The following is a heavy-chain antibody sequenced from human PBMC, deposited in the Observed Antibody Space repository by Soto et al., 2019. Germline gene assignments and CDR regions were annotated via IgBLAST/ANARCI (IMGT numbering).Heavy chain of an antibody. D-gene: IGHD4-17*01. Sequence: GGSLRLSCAASGFTFSSYGMHWVRQAPGKGLEWVAVIWYDGSNKYYADSVKGRFTISRDNSKNTLYLQMNSLRAEDTAVYYCARVSYGDYHDAFHIWGPGTMVTVSS. V-gene: IGHV3-33*01. CDR2: IWYDGSNK. CDR1: GFTFSSYG. CDR3: ARVSYGDYHDAFHI. J-gene: IGHJ3*02.